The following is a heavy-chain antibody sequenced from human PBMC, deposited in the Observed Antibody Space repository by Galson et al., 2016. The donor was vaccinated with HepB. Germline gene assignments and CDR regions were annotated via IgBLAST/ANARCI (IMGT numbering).Heavy chain of an antibody. CDR1: GGTVSSYA. CDR2: IIPIFATT. V-gene: IGHV1-69*13. D-gene: IGHD3-22*01. J-gene: IGHJ4*02. CDR3: ARGRNGGGYYGSSGYYIYTFDY. Sequence: SVKVSCKASGGTVSSYAISWVRQAPGQGLEWMGGIIPIFATTNYAQKFQGRVTITADESTSTAYMELSSLRSEDTGVYYCARGRNGGGYYGSSGYYIYTFDYWGQGTLVTVSS.